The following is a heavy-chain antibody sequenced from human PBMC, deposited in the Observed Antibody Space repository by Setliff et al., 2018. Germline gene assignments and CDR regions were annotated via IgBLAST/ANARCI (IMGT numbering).Heavy chain of an antibody. Sequence: SETLSLTCVVSNHSVSSDYYWGWVRQPPVKGLEWIGNIYHTGKTYYNPSLKSRVTISIDTSKNYFSLRLTSVTAADTAMYFCARTLSGYLSYFDSWGQGTLVTVSS. CDR2: IYHTGKT. V-gene: IGHV4-38-2*01. CDR3: ARTLSGYLSYFDS. D-gene: IGHD5-12*01. CDR1: NHSVSSDYY. J-gene: IGHJ4*02.